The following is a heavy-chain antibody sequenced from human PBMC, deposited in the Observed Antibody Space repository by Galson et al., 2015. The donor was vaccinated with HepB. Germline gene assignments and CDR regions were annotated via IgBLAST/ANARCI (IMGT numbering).Heavy chain of an antibody. CDR2: IYYSGST. D-gene: IGHD3-16*01. Sequence: ETLSLTCTVSGGSVSSGSYYWSWIRQPPGKGLGWIGYIYYSGSTNYNPSLKSRVTISVDTSKNQFSLKLSSVTAADTAVYYCARAPWADYYGMDVWGQGTTVTVSS. V-gene: IGHV4-61*01. CDR3: ARAPWADYYGMDV. J-gene: IGHJ6*02. CDR1: GGSVSSGSYY.